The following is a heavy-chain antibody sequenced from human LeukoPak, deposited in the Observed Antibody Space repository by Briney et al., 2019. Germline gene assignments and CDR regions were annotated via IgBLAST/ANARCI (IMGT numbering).Heavy chain of an antibody. Sequence: PSETLSLTCAVYGGSFSGYYWSWIRQPPGKGLEWIGEINHSGSTNYNPSLKSRVAISVDTSKNQFSLQLNSVTPEDTAVYYCARSEGVVDREKTFTEKNFWSGYYTSNAFDIWGQGTMVTVSS. J-gene: IGHJ3*02. CDR3: ARSEGVVDREKTFTEKNFWSGYYTSNAFDI. CDR2: INHSGST. D-gene: IGHD3-3*01. CDR1: GGSFSGYY. V-gene: IGHV4-34*01.